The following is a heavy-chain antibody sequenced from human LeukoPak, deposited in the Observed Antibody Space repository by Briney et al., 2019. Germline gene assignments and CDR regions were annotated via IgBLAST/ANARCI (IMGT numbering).Heavy chain of an antibody. CDR3: AREYCISTSCYWFDP. J-gene: IGHJ5*02. CDR2: IYHSGST. Sequence: SQTLSLTCTVSGGSISSGGYYWGWIRQHPGKGLEWIGYIYHSGSTYYNPSLKSRVTISVDASKNQFSLKLSSVTAADTAVYYCAREYCISTSCYWFDPWGQGTLVTVSS. CDR1: GGSISSGGYY. V-gene: IGHV4-31*03. D-gene: IGHD2-2*01.